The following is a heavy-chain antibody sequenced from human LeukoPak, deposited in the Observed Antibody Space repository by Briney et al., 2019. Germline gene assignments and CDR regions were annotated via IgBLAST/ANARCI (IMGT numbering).Heavy chain of an antibody. J-gene: IGHJ4*02. CDR3: ARPRVERYYDRSGSFDY. CDR1: GGTSKKYG. CDR2: IIPIFGTV. Sequence: GSSVKVSCKASGGTSKKYGITWVRQAPGQGLEWMGGIIPIFGTVNYAQKFQGRVTMTRDTSTSTVYMELSSLRSDDTAVYYCARPRVERYYDRSGSFDYWGQGTLVTVSS. V-gene: IGHV1-69*05. D-gene: IGHD3-22*01.